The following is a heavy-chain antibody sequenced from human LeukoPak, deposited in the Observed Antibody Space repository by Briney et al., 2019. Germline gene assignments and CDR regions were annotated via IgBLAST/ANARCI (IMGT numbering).Heavy chain of an antibody. Sequence: GGSLRLSCAASGFTFSNAWMNWVRQSPGKGLEWVGRIRSKTDGGTTYYAAPMKGRFTISRDDLKNMLFLQMNSLQIEDTAVYYCTTDGEMATNSFDHWGQGTQVTVSS. CDR3: TTDGEMATNSFDH. D-gene: IGHD5-24*01. CDR2: IRSKTDGGTT. V-gene: IGHV3-15*07. CDR1: GFTFSNAW. J-gene: IGHJ4*02.